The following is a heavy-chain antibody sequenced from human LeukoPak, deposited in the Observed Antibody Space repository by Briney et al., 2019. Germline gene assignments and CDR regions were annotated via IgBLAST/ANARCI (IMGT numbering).Heavy chain of an antibody. V-gene: IGHV3-23*01. D-gene: IGHD6-19*01. CDR2: ISGSGGTT. J-gene: IGHJ4*02. CDR1: GFTFNNYA. Sequence: RSGGSLRLSCAASGFTFNNYAMSWVRQAPGKGLEWVSAISGSGGTTYYADSVKGRFTFSRDNSKNTLYLQMNSLRAEDTAVYYCARDAVAGIAVAVPFDYWGQGTLVTVSS. CDR3: ARDAVAGIAVAVPFDY.